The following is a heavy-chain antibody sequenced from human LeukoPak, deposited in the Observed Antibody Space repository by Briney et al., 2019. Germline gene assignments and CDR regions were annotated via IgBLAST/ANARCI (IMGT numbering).Heavy chain of an antibody. CDR2: IYYSGST. V-gene: IGHV4-39*01. J-gene: IGHJ4*02. CDR1: GGSVSSSSTIYY. D-gene: IGHD6-19*01. CDR3: ATRIAVAGIYDY. Sequence: SETLSLTCTVSGGSVSSSSTIYYWGWIRQPPGKGLEWIGSIYYSGSTYYNPSLKSRVTISVDTSKNQFSLKLSSVTAADTAVYYCATRIAVAGIYDYWGQGTLVTDSS.